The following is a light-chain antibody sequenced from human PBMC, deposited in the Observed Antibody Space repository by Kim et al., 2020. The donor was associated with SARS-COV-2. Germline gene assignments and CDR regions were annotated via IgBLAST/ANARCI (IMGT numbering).Light chain of an antibody. CDR2: GKN. CDR3: NSRDSSGNHVV. J-gene: IGLJ2*01. V-gene: IGLV3-19*01. CDR1: SLRSES. Sequence: ALGQTVRITCQGDSLRSESASRYQQKPGQAPVLVIYGKNNRPSGIPDRFSGSSSGNTASLTITGAQAEDEADYYCNSRDSSGNHVVFGGGTKLTVL.